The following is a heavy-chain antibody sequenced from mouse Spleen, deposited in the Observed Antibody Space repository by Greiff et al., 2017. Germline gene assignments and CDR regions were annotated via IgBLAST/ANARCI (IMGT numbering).Heavy chain of an antibody. Sequence: QVQLQQPGAELVKPGASVKLSCKASGYTFTSYWMHWVKQRPGQGLEWIGEIDPSDSYTNYNQKFKGKATLTVDKSSSTAYMQLSSLTSEDSAVYYCARDSSGHGFAYWGQGTLVTVSA. CDR3: ARDSSGHGFAY. CDR1: GYTFTSYW. CDR2: IDPSDSYT. D-gene: IGHD3-2*01. J-gene: IGHJ3*01. V-gene: IGHV1-69*02.